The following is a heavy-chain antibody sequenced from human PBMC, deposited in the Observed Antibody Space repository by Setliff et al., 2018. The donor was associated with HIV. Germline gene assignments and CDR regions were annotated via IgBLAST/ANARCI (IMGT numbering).Heavy chain of an antibody. Sequence: SETLSLTCGVFGGSFSNYFWTWMRQPPGKGLEWIGEFRLSGGTNYNYNPSPETRVTISVDTSKNQFSLKLNSVTAADTAFYYCAGGRADAWEVLDSWGQGTLVTVSS. J-gene: IGHJ4*02. V-gene: IGHV4-34*01. D-gene: IGHD1-26*01. CDR2: FRLSGGT. CDR3: AGGRADAWEVLDS. CDR1: GGSFSNYF.